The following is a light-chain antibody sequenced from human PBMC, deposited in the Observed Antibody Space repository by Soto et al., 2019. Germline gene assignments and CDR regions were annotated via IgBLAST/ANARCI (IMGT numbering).Light chain of an antibody. CDR3: SSYTSSSRV. J-gene: IGLJ2*01. CDR1: SSDVGGYNY. Sequence: QSALTQPASVSGSPGQSITISCTGTSSDVGGYNYASWYQQHPGKAPKLMIYDVSNRPSGVSNRFSGSKSGNTASLTISGLQAEDEADYYCSSYTSSSRVFGGGTKSPS. V-gene: IGLV2-14*01. CDR2: DVS.